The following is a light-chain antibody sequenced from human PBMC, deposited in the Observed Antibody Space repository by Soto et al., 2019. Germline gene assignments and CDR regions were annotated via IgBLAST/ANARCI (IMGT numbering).Light chain of an antibody. V-gene: IGKV1-5*03. Sequence: DIQMTQSPSTLSASVGDRVTITCRARQSISSWLAWYQQKPGKAPKLLIQKASNLESGVTSRFSGSGSGTEFNLTISSLQPDDFATYYCQQYSIFSLTFGGGTKVEIK. CDR2: KAS. CDR1: QSISSW. J-gene: IGKJ4*01. CDR3: QQYSIFSLT.